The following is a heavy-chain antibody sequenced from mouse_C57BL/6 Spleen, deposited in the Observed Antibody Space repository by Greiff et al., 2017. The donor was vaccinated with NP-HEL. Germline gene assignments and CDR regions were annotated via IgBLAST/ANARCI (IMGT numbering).Heavy chain of an antibody. CDR1: GYTFTSYW. J-gene: IGHJ4*01. V-gene: IGHV1-55*01. D-gene: IGHD1-1*01. CDR3: ARSSPVVATDYAMDY. Sequence: QVQLQQPGAELVKPGASVKMSCKASGYTFTSYWITWVKQRPGQGLEWIGDIYPGSGSTTYNEKFTSKATLTVDTSSSTAYMQLSSLTSEDSAVYYCARSSPVVATDYAMDYWGQGTSVTVSS. CDR2: IYPGSGST.